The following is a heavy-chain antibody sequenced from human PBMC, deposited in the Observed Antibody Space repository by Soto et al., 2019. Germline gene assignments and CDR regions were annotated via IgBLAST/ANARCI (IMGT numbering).Heavy chain of an antibody. V-gene: IGHV1-18*04. J-gene: IGHJ3*02. CDR3: ARDRVAGIWGDAFDI. CDR2: INPNNANT. CDR1: GYTFTGYY. Sequence: ASVKVSCKASGYTFTGYYMPWVRQAPGQGLEWMGWINPNNANTNYAQKLQGRVTMTTDTSTSTAYMDLRSLTSDDTAVYYCARDRVAGIWGDAFDIWGQGTMVTVSS. D-gene: IGHD3-16*01.